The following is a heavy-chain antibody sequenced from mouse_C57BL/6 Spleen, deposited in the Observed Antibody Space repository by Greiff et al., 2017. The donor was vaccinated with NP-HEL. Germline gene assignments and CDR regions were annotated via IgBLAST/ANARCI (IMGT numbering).Heavy chain of an antibody. CDR3: ARYGNYEPSYAMDY. CDR1: GYTFTSYT. Sequence: VQLQQSGAELARPGASVKMSCKASGYTFTSYTMHWVKQRPGQGLEWIGYINPSSGYTKYNQKFKDKATLTADKSSSTAYMQLSSLTSEDSAVYYCARYGNYEPSYAMDYWGQGTSVTVSS. V-gene: IGHV1-4*01. D-gene: IGHD2-1*01. J-gene: IGHJ4*01. CDR2: INPSSGYT.